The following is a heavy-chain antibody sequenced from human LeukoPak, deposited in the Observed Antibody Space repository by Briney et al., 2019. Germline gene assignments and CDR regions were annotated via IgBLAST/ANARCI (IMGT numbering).Heavy chain of an antibody. J-gene: IGHJ5*02. D-gene: IGHD3-3*01. Sequence: ASVKVSCKASGYTFTSYGISWVRQAPGQGLEWMGWISAYNGNTNYAQKLQGRVTMTTDTSTSTAYMGLRSLRSDDTAVYYCAREAITIFGVVRTQTTYGPHRFDPWGQGTLVTVSS. V-gene: IGHV1-18*01. CDR2: ISAYNGNT. CDR3: AREAITIFGVVRTQTTYGPHRFDP. CDR1: GYTFTSYG.